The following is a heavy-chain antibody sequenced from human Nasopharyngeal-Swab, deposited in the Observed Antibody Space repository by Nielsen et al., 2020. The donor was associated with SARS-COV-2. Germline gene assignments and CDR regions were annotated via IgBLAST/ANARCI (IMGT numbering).Heavy chain of an antibody. CDR3: ARPSGWLAFDI. V-gene: IGHV3-33*01. CDR1: GFTFSSYG. J-gene: IGHJ3*02. D-gene: IGHD6-19*01. CDR2: IWYDGSNK. Sequence: GGSLRLSYAASGFTFSSYGMHWVRQAPGKGLEWVAVIWYDGSNKYYADSVKGRFTISRDNSKNTLYLQMNSLRAEDTAVYYCARPSGWLAFDIWGQGTMVTVSS.